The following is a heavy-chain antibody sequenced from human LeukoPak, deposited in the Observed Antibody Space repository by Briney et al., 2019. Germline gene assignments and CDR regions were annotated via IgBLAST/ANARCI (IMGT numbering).Heavy chain of an antibody. V-gene: IGHV3-23*01. Sequence: GGSLRLSCSASGFIFISYAMSWVRQVPGKGLEWVAAITGTGSSTYYADSVKGRFTVSRDNSKNTLFLRMNSLRAEDTALYYCAKGTTIFFEQNAFDFWGQGTMVAVSS. CDR3: AKGTTIFFEQNAFDF. J-gene: IGHJ3*01. CDR1: GFIFISYA. CDR2: ITGTGSST. D-gene: IGHD3-9*01.